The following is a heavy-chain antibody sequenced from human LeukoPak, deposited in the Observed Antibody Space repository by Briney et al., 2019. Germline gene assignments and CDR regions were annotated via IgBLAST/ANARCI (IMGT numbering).Heavy chain of an antibody. D-gene: IGHD1-26*01. CDR2: ISAYNGNT. CDR3: AKHHRDAEYSGSYYWFDY. J-gene: IGHJ4*02. CDR1: GYTFTSYV. V-gene: IGHV1-18*01. Sequence: ASVKVSCKASGYTFTSYVISWVRQAPGQGVEWMGWISAYNGNTNYAQKLQGRVTMTTDTSTSTAYMELRSLRSDDTAVYYWAKHHRDAEYSGSYYWFDYWGQGTLVTVSS.